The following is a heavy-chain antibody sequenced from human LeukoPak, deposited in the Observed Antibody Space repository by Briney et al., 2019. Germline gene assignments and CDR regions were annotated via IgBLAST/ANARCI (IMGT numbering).Heavy chain of an antibody. J-gene: IGHJ4*02. CDR2: ISSSSSYI. D-gene: IGHD1-1*01. CDR1: GFTLNSYS. CDR3: ARDGYHYFDY. V-gene: IGHV3-21*01. Sequence: GGSLTLSCAASGFTLNSYSMNWVRQAPGKGLKGFSSISSSSSYIYYADSVKVRFTISRDNAKNSLYLQMNGLRAEYSAVYYCARDGYHYFDYWGQGTLVTVSS.